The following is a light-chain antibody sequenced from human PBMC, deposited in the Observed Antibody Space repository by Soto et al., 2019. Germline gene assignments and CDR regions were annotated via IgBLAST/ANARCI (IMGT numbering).Light chain of an antibody. V-gene: IGLV2-14*01. J-gene: IGLJ2*01. Sequence: QSALTQPASVSGSPGQSITISCTGTSSDVGGYNFVSRYQQHPGKAPKVMIYEVSNRPSGVSYRFSGSKSGNTASLTISGLQAEDEADYYCSSYTSSVTLVFGGGTKLTVL. CDR3: SSYTSSVTLV. CDR1: SSDVGGYNF. CDR2: EVS.